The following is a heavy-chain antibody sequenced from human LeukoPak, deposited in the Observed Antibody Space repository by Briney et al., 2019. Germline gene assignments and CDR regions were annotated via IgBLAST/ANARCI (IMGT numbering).Heavy chain of an antibody. Sequence: SETLSLTCSVSGASISSGGYYWSWVRQLPGKGLEWIVYIYYSGSTYYNPSLKSRVTISVDTSKNQFSLKLSSVTAADTAVYYCARASRIIITFGGVAYFDYWGQGALVTVSS. J-gene: IGHJ4*02. CDR3: ARASRIIITFGGVAYFDY. CDR2: IYYSGST. CDR1: GASISSGGYY. V-gene: IGHV4-31*03. D-gene: IGHD3-16*01.